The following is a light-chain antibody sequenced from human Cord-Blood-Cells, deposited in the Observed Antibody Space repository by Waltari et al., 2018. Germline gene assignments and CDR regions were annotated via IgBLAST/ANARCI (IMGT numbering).Light chain of an antibody. CDR1: SSDVGGYNY. Sequence: QSALTQPRLVSGSPGQSVTISCTGTSSDVGGYNYGSWYQQHPGKAPKLMIYVVSKRPSGVPDRFSGSKSGNTASLTISGLQAEDEADYYCCSYAGSYTWVFGGGTKLTVL. CDR3: CSYAGSYTWV. CDR2: VVS. J-gene: IGLJ3*02. V-gene: IGLV2-11*01.